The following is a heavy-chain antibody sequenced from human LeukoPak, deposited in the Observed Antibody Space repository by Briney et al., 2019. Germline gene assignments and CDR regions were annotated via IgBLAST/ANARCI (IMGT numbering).Heavy chain of an antibody. CDR2: VHYSGAT. J-gene: IGHJ4*02. CDR3: ARGGWNKFDY. D-gene: IGHD3-22*01. V-gene: IGHV4-39*07. Sequence: SETLSLTCTVSGGSITSDAYYWGWIRQPPGKGLEWIASVHYSGATYYNPSLKSRVTISVDTSKNHFSLKLSSVTAADTAVYYCARGGWNKFDYWGQGTLVTVSS. CDR1: GGSITSDAYY.